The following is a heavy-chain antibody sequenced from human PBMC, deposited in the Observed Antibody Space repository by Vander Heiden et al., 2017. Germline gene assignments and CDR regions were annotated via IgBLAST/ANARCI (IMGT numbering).Heavy chain of an antibody. D-gene: IGHD3-16*02. V-gene: IGHV4-34*02. CDR1: GGSFSTYY. CDR2: VHHSGKT. J-gene: IGHJ3*02. CDR3: TRLDDDVWGSYRSPNPCDI. Sequence: QEQLQQWGAGLLKPSETLSLTCAVHGGSFSTYYWSWIRQPPGKGLEWIGEVHHSGKTNYNPSLKSRVTMSADPSKNQVFLRLSYVTDADTAVYYCTRLDDDVWGSYRSPNPCDIWGQGTMGTVS.